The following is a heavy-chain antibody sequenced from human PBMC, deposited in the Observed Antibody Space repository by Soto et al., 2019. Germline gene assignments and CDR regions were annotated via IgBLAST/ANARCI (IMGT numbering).Heavy chain of an antibody. V-gene: IGHV4-34*01. J-gene: IGHJ5*02. Sequence: SETLSLTCAVYGGSFSGYYWSWIRQPPGKGLEWIGEINHSGSTNYNPSLKSRVTISVDTSKNQFSLKLSSVTAADTAVYYCAREVLLKSCRFDPWGQGTLVTVSS. CDR1: GGSFSGYY. D-gene: IGHD2-8*01. CDR2: INHSGST. CDR3: AREVLLKSCRFDP.